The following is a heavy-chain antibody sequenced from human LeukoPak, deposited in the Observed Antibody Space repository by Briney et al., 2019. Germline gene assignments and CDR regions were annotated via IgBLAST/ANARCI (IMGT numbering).Heavy chain of an antibody. J-gene: IGHJ4*02. CDR2: IKQDGSEK. V-gene: IGHV3-7*01. CDR3: ARENPGSYFDY. Sequence: GSLRLSCAASGVTFSSNWMSWCRQPPGKGLEGLANIKQDGSEKNYDESVKGRLTISRNNAHNSLYLQMKSLGAEDAAVCYCARENPGSYFDYWGQGTLVTVSS. CDR1: GVTFSSNW. D-gene: IGHD3-10*01.